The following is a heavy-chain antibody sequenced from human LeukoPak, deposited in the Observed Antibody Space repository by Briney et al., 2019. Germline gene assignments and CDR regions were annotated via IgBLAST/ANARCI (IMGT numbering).Heavy chain of an antibody. J-gene: IGHJ4*02. D-gene: IGHD1-26*01. CDR3: ARGSIVGATRGSPDFDY. CDR1: GYTFTSYD. Sequence: ASVKVSCKASGYTFTSYDINWVRQATGQGLEWMGWMNPNSGNTGYAQKFQGRVTMTRNTSISTAYMELSSLRSEDTAVYYCARGSIVGATRGSPDFDYWGQGTLVTVSS. CDR2: MNPNSGNT. V-gene: IGHV1-8*01.